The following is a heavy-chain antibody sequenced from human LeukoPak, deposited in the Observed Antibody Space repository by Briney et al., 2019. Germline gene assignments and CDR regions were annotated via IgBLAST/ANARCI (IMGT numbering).Heavy chain of an antibody. CDR3: ARDLDCSSTSCSDY. CDR1: GGSISSSSYY. CDR2: IYTSGST. V-gene: IGHV4-61*02. D-gene: IGHD2-2*01. J-gene: IGHJ4*02. Sequence: PSETLSLTCTVSGGSISSSSYYWGWIRQPAGKGLEWIGRIYTSGSTNYNPSLKSRVTMSVDTSKNQFSLKLSSVTAADTAVYYCARDLDCSSTSCSDYWGQGTLVTVSS.